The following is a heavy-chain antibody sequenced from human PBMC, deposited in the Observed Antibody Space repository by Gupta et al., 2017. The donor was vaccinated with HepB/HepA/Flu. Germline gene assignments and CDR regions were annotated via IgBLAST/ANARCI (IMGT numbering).Heavy chain of an antibody. CDR3: ARERVTMVRGAIGWFDP. CDR2: INPNSGGT. V-gene: IGHV1-2*04. J-gene: IGHJ5*02. Sequence: QVQLVPSGAEVKKPGASVKVSCKASGYTFTGSYMHWVRQAPGQGLECMGWINPNSGGTNYAQKFQGWVTMTRDTSISTAYMELSRLRSDDTAVYYCARERVTMVRGAIGWFDPWGQGTLVTVSS. D-gene: IGHD3-10*01. CDR1: GYTFTGSY.